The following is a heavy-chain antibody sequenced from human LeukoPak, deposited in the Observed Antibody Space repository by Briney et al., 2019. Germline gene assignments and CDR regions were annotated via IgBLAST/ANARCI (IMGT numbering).Heavy chain of an antibody. J-gene: IGHJ4*02. CDR1: GGTFSSYA. CDR2: IIPIFGTA. V-gene: IGHV1-69*05. CDR3: ARSKLLGSSGYYSGVFDY. D-gene: IGHD3-22*01. Sequence: GSSVKVSCKASGGTFSSYAISWVRQAPGQGLEWMGGIIPIFGTANYAQKFQGRVTITTDESTSTAYMELSSLRSEDTAVYYCARSKLLGSSGYYSGVFDYWGQGTLVTVSS.